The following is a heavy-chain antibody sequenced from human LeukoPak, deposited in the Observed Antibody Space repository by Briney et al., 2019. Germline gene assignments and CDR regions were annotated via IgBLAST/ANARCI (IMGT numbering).Heavy chain of an antibody. CDR3: ARAYYDSSGYYSPGYFDY. CDR2: IIPIFGTA. D-gene: IGHD3-22*01. Sequence: GASVKVSCKASGGTFSSYAISWVRQAPGQGLEWVGGIIPIFGTANYAQKFQGRVTITTDESTSTAYMELSSLRSEDTAVYYCARAYYDSSGYYSPGYFDYWGQGTLVTVSS. J-gene: IGHJ4*02. CDR1: GGTFSSYA. V-gene: IGHV1-69*05.